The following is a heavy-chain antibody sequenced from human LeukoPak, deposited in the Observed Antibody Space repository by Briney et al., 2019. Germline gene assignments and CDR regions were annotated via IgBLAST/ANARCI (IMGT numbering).Heavy chain of an antibody. Sequence: GASVKVSCRASGYIFTAYYMHWVRQAPGQGLEWMGLINPNSGDTNYARKFQGRVTMTRDTPISTAYLELRSLIYDDTAVYYCARGYDFWSGYYWGYFDYWGQGTLVTVSS. CDR2: INPNSGDT. CDR3: ARGYDFWSGYYWGYFDY. J-gene: IGHJ4*02. CDR1: GYIFTAYY. V-gene: IGHV1-2*02. D-gene: IGHD3-3*01.